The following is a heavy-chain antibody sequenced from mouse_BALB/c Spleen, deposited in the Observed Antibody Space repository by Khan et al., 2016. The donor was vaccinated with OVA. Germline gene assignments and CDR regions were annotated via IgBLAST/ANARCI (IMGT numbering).Heavy chain of an antibody. CDR3: ATSYYYGYYFDY. Sequence: EVELVESGGGLVQPGGSRKLSCAASGFTFSSYGMHWVRQAPEKGLEWVAYISGDSSTFYYADTVKGRFTISRDNPKNTLFLQMTVLMSEDTSMYYCATSYYYGYYFDYWGPGTTLTVSS. J-gene: IGHJ2*01. V-gene: IGHV5-17*02. CDR2: ISGDSSTF. CDR1: GFTFSSYG. D-gene: IGHD1-1*01.